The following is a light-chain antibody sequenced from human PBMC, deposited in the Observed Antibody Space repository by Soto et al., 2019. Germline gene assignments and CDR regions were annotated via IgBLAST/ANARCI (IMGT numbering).Light chain of an antibody. J-gene: IGLJ1*01. CDR3: CSYAGSSTSYV. CDR1: SSDVGSYNL. Sequence: QSVLTQPASVSGSPGQSITISCTGTSSDVGSYNLVSWYQQHPGKAPKLMIYEGSKRPSGVSNRFSGSKSGNTASLTISGLQAEGEADHYCCSYAGSSTSYVFGTGTKVTVL. V-gene: IGLV2-23*01. CDR2: EGS.